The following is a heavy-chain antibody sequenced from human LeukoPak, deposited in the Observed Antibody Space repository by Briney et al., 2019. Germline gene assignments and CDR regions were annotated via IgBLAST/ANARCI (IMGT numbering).Heavy chain of an antibody. V-gene: IGHV4-30-4*08. Sequence: SQTLSLTCTVSGGSISSGDYYWSWLRQPPGQGLEWIVYIYYSGSTYYNPSLKSRVTISVDTSKNQFSLKLSSVTAADTAVYYCARAGFRCSSTSCYTDYYYYYMDVWGKGTTVTVSS. CDR1: GGSISSGDYY. D-gene: IGHD2-2*02. J-gene: IGHJ6*03. CDR3: ARAGFRCSSTSCYTDYYYYYMDV. CDR2: IYYSGST.